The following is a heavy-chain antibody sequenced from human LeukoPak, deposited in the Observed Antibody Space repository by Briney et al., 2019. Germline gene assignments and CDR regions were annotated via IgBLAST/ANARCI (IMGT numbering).Heavy chain of an antibody. Sequence: GGSLRLSCAASGLTFSSYAMSWVRQAPGKGLEWVSAIRDSGGSTYYAASVKGRFTISRDNSKNTLYLQMNSLRAEDTAVYYCAKRTDNWNVGGPFDYWGQGTLVTVSS. V-gene: IGHV3-23*01. D-gene: IGHD1-20*01. J-gene: IGHJ4*02. CDR3: AKRTDNWNVGGPFDY. CDR2: IRDSGGST. CDR1: GLTFSSYA.